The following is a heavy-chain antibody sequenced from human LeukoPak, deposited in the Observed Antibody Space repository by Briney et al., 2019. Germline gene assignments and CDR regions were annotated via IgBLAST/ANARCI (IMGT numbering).Heavy chain of an antibody. CDR1: GFTFTSYW. CDR2: IKQDGSEK. J-gene: IGHJ5*02. V-gene: IGHV3-7*02. D-gene: IGHD3-10*01. Sequence: GGSLRLSCAASGFTFTSYWMSCVRQAPGKGLEWVANIKQDGSEKYYVDSVKGRFTISRDNAKNSLYLQMNSLRAEDTAVYYCARSYLKMASASWGQGTLVTVSS. CDR3: ARSYLKMASAS.